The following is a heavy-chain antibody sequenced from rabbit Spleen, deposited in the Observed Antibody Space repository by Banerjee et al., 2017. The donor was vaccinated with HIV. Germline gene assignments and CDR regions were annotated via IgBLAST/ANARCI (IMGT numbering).Heavy chain of an antibody. CDR2: IYTINGST. V-gene: IGHV1S43*01. J-gene: IGHJ4*01. CDR1: GMDFSNYYY. D-gene: IGHD6-1*01. Sequence: QEQLVESGGGLVQPGASLTLTCKASGMDFSNYYYMCWVRQAPGEGLELIAWIYTINGSTCCASWVKGRFTISISTSLNTVDLKMTSLTAADTAASFCARDPAGYVGFGYASDLDLWGPGTLVTVS. CDR3: ARDPAGYVGFGYASDLDL.